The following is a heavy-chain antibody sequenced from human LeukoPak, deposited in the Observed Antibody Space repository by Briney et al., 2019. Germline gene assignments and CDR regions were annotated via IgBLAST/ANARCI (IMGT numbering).Heavy chain of an antibody. V-gene: IGHV4-59*01. CDR1: GASIRSYF. Sequence: SETLSLTCTVSGASIRSYFWSWIRQPPGKGLEWIGYIHDSGIANSNPSLNSRVTISTDTSKNQFSLELNSVTAADTAVYYCARELSVHDAFDIWGQGTMVTVSS. D-gene: IGHD2/OR15-2a*01. CDR3: ARELSVHDAFDI. J-gene: IGHJ3*02. CDR2: IHDSGIA.